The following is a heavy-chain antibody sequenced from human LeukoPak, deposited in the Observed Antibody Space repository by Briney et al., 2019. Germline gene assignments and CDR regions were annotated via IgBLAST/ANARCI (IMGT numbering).Heavy chain of an antibody. Sequence: GASVKVSCKASGYTFTGYYIHWVRQGPGQGLEWMGWINPNSGGTNYAQKFQGWVTMTRDTSISTAYMELSRLRSDDTAVYYCARGRNYYGSGSYYHFDYWGQGTLVTVSS. V-gene: IGHV1-2*04. D-gene: IGHD3-10*01. CDR3: ARGRNYYGSGSYYHFDY. CDR2: INPNSGGT. CDR1: GYTFTGYY. J-gene: IGHJ4*02.